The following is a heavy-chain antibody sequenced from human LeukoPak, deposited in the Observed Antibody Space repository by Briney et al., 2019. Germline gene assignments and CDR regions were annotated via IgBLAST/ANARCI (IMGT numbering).Heavy chain of an antibody. CDR3: AATGRHPDYYFDY. Sequence: ASVKASCKASGFTFTSSAMQWVRQARGQRLEWIGWIVVGSGNTNYAQKFQERVTITRDMSTSTAYMELSSLRSEDTAVYYCAATGRHPDYYFDYWGQGTLVTVSS. J-gene: IGHJ4*02. V-gene: IGHV1-58*02. D-gene: IGHD1-14*01. CDR2: IVVGSGNT. CDR1: GFTFTSSA.